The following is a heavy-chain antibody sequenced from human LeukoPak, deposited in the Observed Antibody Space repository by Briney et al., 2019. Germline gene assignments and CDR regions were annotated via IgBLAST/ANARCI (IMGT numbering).Heavy chain of an antibody. CDR3: ARQSSRWLVFDY. CDR2: TNPNSGDT. V-gene: IGHV1-2*02. CDR1: GYTFTSYD. D-gene: IGHD6-19*01. J-gene: IGHJ4*02. Sequence: ASVKVSCKASGYTFTSYDISWVRQAPGQGLEWMGWTNPNSGDTNYAQKFQGRVTMTRDTSISTAYMELSRLRSDDTAVYYCARQSSRWLVFDYWGQGTLVTVSS.